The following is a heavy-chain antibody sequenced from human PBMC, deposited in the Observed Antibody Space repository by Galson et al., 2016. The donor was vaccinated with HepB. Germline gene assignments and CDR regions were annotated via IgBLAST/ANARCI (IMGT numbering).Heavy chain of an antibody. J-gene: IGHJ4*02. Sequence: PALVKPTQSLTLTCTVSGFSLSTSGMRVSWVRQPPGKALEWLARIDWDDYKFYSTSLKTRLTISKDTSRNQVVLTMTNMDPVDTATYYCARVRGSGNCYFDHWGQGALVTVSS. V-gene: IGHV2-70*04. CDR3: ARVRGSGNCYFDH. D-gene: IGHD3-10*01. CDR2: IDWDDYK. CDR1: GFSLSTSGMR.